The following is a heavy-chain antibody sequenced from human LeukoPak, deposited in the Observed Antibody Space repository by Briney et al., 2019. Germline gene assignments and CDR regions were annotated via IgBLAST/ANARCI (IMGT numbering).Heavy chain of an antibody. J-gene: IGHJ4*02. CDR1: GGSISSGSYY. CDR3: ARDRFITMVRGIESAFDY. V-gene: IGHV4-61*02. D-gene: IGHD3-10*01. Sequence: SQTLSLTCTVSGGSISSGSYYWSWIRQPAGKGLEWIGRIYTSGSTNYNPSLKSRVTISVDTSKNQFSLKLSSVTAADTAVYYCARDRFITMVRGIESAFDYWGQGTLVTVSS. CDR2: IYTSGST.